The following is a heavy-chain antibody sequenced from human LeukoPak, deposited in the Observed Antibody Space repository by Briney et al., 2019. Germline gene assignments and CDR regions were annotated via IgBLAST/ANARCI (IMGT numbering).Heavy chain of an antibody. CDR1: DDSFSSHY. Sequence: SETLSLTSVVSDDSFSSHYWTWIRQPLGKGLEWIGYISYIGTTNYNPSLKSRVTISIDTSKNQFSLKLSSVTAADTAVYYCARDLVTVTKGFDIWGQGTMVSVSS. D-gene: IGHD4-17*01. CDR2: ISYIGTT. J-gene: IGHJ3*02. V-gene: IGHV4-59*11. CDR3: ARDLVTVTKGFDI.